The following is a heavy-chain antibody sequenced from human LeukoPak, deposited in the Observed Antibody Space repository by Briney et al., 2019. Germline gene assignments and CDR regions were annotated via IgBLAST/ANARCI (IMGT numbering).Heavy chain of an antibody. CDR2: MNANSGNT. J-gene: IGHJ4*02. V-gene: IGHV1-8*01. Sequence: GASVKVSCKASGYTFTSYDINWVRQATGQGLEWMGWMNANSGNTGYAQKFQGRVTMTRNTSISTAYMELSSLRSEDTAVYYCARDLEYYYDSSGYLSDYWGQGTLVTVSS. D-gene: IGHD3-22*01. CDR3: ARDLEYYYDSSGYLSDY. CDR1: GYTFTSYD.